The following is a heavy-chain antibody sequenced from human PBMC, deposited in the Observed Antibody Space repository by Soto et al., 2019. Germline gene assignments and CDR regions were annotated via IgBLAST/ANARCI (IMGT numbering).Heavy chain of an antibody. V-gene: IGHV1-18*01. J-gene: IGHJ4*02. Sequence: QVQLVQSGAEVKKPGASVKVSCKASGYTFTNFGISWVRQAPGQGLEWMGWISAYNGNTNYAQKFQGRVTMTTDTSQSPAYMEVRSLRFDDPAVYYCAGGGTPIDYWGQGTLVTVSS. CDR1: GYTFTNFG. CDR3: AGGGTPIDY. CDR2: ISAYNGNT. D-gene: IGHD3-16*01.